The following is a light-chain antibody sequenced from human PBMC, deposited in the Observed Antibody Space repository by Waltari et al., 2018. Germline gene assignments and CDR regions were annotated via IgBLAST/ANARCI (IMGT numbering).Light chain of an antibody. J-gene: IGLJ2*01. Sequence: QSALTQPVSVSGSPGQSITISCTGTSSDVGGYNYVSWYQQHPGKAPKLMIYDVSDRPSGVSNRFSGSKSGNTASLTISGLQAEDEADYYCSSYTVSTALLFGGGTKLTVL. CDR2: DVS. V-gene: IGLV2-14*03. CDR3: SSYTVSTALL. CDR1: SSDVGGYNY.